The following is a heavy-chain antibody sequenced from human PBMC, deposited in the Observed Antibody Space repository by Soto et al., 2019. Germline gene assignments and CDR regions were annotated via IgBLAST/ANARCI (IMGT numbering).Heavy chain of an antibody. J-gene: IGHJ4*02. CDR3: ARQNSPDYHDSSGYFY. CDR2: IYPGDSDT. Sequence: PGESLKISCKGSGYSFTSYWIGWVRQMPGKGLEWMGIIYPGDSDTRYSPSFQGQVTISADKSISTAYLQWSSLKASDTAMYYCARQNSPDYHDSSGYFYWGQGTLVTVSS. D-gene: IGHD3-22*01. V-gene: IGHV5-51*01. CDR1: GYSFTSYW.